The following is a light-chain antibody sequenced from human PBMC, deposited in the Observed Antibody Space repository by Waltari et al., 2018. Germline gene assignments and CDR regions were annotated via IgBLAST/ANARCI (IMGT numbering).Light chain of an antibody. J-gene: IGKJ4*01. CDR3: PQSNTFPLT. Sequence: DIQMTQSPSSVSASVGDRVTITCRASEDVSTWLAWYQQKPGKVPQPLIFAASVLRSGVSSRFTGSGSGTDFTLSISSLEPEDFATYYCPQSNTFPLTFGGGTKVEIK. CDR2: AAS. V-gene: IGKV1-12*01. CDR1: EDVSTW.